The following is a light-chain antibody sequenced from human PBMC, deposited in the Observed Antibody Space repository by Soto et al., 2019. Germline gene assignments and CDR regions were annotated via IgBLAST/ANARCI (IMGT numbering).Light chain of an antibody. J-gene: IGLJ3*02. CDR2: EVS. V-gene: IGLV2-14*01. Sequence: QSALTQPASVSGSPGQSITISCTGTSSDVGAYNYVSWYQQHPGKAPKLMIYEVSNRPSGVSNRFSGSKSGNTASLTISGLQAEDEGDYYCSSYTSGSTWVFGGGTKVT. CDR3: SSYTSGSTWV. CDR1: SSDVGAYNY.